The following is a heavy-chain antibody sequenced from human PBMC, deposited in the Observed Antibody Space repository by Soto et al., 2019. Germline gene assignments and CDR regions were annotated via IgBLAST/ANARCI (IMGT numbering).Heavy chain of an antibody. Sequence: GGSLRLSCAASGFTFSSYGMHWVRQAPGKGLEWVAVIWYDGSNKYYADSVKGRFTISRDNSKNTLYLQMNSLRAEDTAVYYCARDPGYSSSWFSFDYWGQGTLVTVSS. V-gene: IGHV3-33*01. CDR3: ARDPGYSSSWFSFDY. CDR1: GFTFSSYG. D-gene: IGHD6-13*01. CDR2: IWYDGSNK. J-gene: IGHJ4*02.